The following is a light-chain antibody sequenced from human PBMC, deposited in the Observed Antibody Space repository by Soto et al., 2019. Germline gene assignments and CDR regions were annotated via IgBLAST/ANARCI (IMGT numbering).Light chain of an antibody. CDR3: SSYAGSNNV. CDR1: SSDVGGSDF. CDR2: DVS. J-gene: IGLJ2*01. Sequence: QSALTQPASVSGSPGQSITISCTGTSSDVGGSDFVSWHQQHPGKAPKLMIYDVSKWPSGVPDRFSGSKSGNTASLTVSGLQAEDEADYYCSSYAGSNNVFGAGTKLTVL. V-gene: IGLV2-8*01.